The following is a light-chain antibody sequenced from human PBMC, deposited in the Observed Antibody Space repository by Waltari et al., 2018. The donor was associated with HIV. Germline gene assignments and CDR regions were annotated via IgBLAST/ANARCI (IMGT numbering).Light chain of an antibody. Sequence: IVLTQSPLSLAVTPGEPASIPCRSSPSLRHSNGNNYLDWYVQKPGQSPQLLIYLGSNRASGVPDRISGSESGTDFTLKNTRVEAEDVGVYYCMQALNVPLTFGGGTKVEIK. CDR3: MQALNVPLT. J-gene: IGKJ4*01. CDR2: LGS. V-gene: IGKV2-28*01. CDR1: PSLRHSNGNNY.